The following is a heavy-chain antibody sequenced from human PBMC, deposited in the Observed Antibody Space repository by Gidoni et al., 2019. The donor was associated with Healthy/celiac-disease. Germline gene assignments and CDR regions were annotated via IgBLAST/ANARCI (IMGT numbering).Heavy chain of an antibody. Sequence: EVQLVESGGGLVQPGGSLRLSCAASGFTFSSYWMHWVRQAPGKGRVWVSRINSDGSSTSYADSVKGRFTISRDNAKNTLYLQMNSLRAEDTAVYYCAGEVAGGGWFDPWGQGTLVTVSS. CDR2: INSDGSST. CDR3: AGEVAGGGWFDP. D-gene: IGHD6-19*01. V-gene: IGHV3-74*01. J-gene: IGHJ5*02. CDR1: GFTFSSYW.